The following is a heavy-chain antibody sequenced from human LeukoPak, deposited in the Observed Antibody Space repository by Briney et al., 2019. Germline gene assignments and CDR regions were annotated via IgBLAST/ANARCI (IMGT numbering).Heavy chain of an antibody. Sequence: SETLSLTCAVYGGSFSGYYWSWIRQPPGKGLEWIGEINHSGSTNYNPSLKSRVTISVGTSKNQFSLKLSSVTAADTAVYYCARYSTITMVRGVYYYYYMDVWGKGTTVTVSS. V-gene: IGHV4-34*01. J-gene: IGHJ6*03. CDR1: GGSFSGYY. D-gene: IGHD3-10*01. CDR2: INHSGST. CDR3: ARYSTITMVRGVYYYYYMDV.